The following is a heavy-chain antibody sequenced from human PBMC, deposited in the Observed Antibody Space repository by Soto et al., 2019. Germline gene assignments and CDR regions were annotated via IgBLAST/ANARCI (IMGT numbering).Heavy chain of an antibody. CDR1: GFTFSNYG. Sequence: ASVKVSCKASGFTFSNYGLNWVRQAPGQGLEWMGWVSANNGHTNYAQNLQGRVSMTTDTSTSTAYMELRGLTFDDTAVYYCARDIESVTAKHFFYYYAMDVWGQGTTGTVSS. J-gene: IGHJ6*02. V-gene: IGHV1-18*01. CDR2: VSANNGHT. D-gene: IGHD2-8*01. CDR3: ARDIESVTAKHFFYYYAMDV.